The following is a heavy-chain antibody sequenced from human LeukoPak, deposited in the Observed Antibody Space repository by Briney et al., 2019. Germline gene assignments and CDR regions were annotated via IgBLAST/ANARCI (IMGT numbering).Heavy chain of an antibody. V-gene: IGHV4-59*12. J-gene: IGHJ5*02. D-gene: IGHD3-10*01. CDR2: IYSSVST. CDR1: GGSISSYY. CDR3: ARRIRQMVRGVITNWFDP. Sequence: PSETLSLTCTVSGGSISSYYWSWIRQPPGKGLEWIGYIYSSVSTNYNPSLKSRVTVSVDTSKNQFSLKLSSVTAADTAVYYCARRIRQMVRGVITNWFDPWGQGTLVTVSS.